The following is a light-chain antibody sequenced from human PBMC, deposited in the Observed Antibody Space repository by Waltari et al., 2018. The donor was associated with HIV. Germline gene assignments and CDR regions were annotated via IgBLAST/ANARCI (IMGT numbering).Light chain of an antibody. V-gene: IGLV1-47*01. J-gene: IGLJ3*02. Sequence: QPKMTQAPSASKTPGQRITMPCSGGRSNIGHNSLLWYRHFPGLAPRLVIYRNDQRPAGVAGRFSGSKSGTSAFLAITGLRLEDEANYICASWDDTLGHWIFGGGTKLTVL. CDR3: ASWDDTLGHWI. CDR2: RND. CDR1: RSNIGHNS.